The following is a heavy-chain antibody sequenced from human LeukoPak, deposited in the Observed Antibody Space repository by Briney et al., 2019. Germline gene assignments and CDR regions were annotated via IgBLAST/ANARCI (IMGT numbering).Heavy chain of an antibody. CDR1: VYSISSGYY. Sequence: PSETLSLTCTVSVYSISSGYYWAWIRQPPGKGLEGIGSIYHSGSTYYNPSLKSRVTISVDTSKNQFSLKLSSVTAADTAVYYCAGGPRFGELLWHWFDPWGQGTLVTVSS. CDR2: IYHSGST. V-gene: IGHV4-38-2*02. D-gene: IGHD3-10*01. CDR3: AGGPRFGELLWHWFDP. J-gene: IGHJ5*02.